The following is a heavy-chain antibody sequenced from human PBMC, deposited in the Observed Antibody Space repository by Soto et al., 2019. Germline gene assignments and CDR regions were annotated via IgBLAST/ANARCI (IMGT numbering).Heavy chain of an antibody. D-gene: IGHD3-3*01. J-gene: IGHJ3*02. CDR1: GFTLSNYP. V-gene: IGHV3-49*03. Sequence: EVQLVESGGGLVQPGRSLRLSCSASGFTLSNYPMSWFRQAPGKGLEWVAYIRTAAYGETTEYAASVKDRFTISRDDSESIASLQMNSLKTEDTAVYYCTRAIRLSGDAFDIWGQGTMVIVSS. CDR2: IRTAAYGETT. CDR3: TRAIRLSGDAFDI.